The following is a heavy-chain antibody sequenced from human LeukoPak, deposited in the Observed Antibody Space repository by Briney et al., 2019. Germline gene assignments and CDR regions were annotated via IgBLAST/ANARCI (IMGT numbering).Heavy chain of an antibody. CDR2: INPSGGST. CDR3: ARGRNEARSGYYYYGMDV. D-gene: IGHD1-1*01. Sequence: ASVKVSCKASGYTFTSYYMHWVRQAPGQGLEWMGIINPSGGSTSYAQKFQGRVTMTRDTSTSTVYMELSSLRSEDTAVYYCARGRNEARSGYYYYGMDVWGQGTTVTVSS. CDR1: GYTFTSYY. V-gene: IGHV1-46*01. J-gene: IGHJ6*02.